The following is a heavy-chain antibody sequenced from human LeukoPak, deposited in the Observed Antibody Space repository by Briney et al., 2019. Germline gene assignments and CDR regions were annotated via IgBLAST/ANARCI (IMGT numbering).Heavy chain of an antibody. CDR1: GFTFSSYS. J-gene: IGHJ3*02. V-gene: IGHV3-21*01. Sequence: GGSLRLSCAASGFTFSSYSMNWVRQAPGKGLEWVSSISSSSSYIYYADSVKGRFTISRDNAKNSLYLQMNSLRAEDTAVYYCARAPDDYVWGSYRIDAFDIWGQGTMVTVSS. CDR3: ARAPDDYVWGSYRIDAFDI. D-gene: IGHD3-16*02. CDR2: ISSSSSYI.